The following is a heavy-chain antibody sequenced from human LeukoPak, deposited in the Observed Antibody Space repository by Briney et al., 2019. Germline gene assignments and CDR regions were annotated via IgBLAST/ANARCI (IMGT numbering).Heavy chain of an antibody. CDR1: GGSISSGYY. CDR2: IYYSGNT. J-gene: IGHJ4*02. D-gene: IGHD3-10*01. V-gene: IGHV4-61*01. Sequence: SETLSLTCTVSGGSISSGYYWSWIRQPPGKGLEWIGYIYYSGNTKYNPSLKSRVTISVDTTKNQFSLKVTSVTAADTAVYYCARHYSYYGSGTYFDSWGQGTLVTVSS. CDR3: ARHYSYYGSGTYFDS.